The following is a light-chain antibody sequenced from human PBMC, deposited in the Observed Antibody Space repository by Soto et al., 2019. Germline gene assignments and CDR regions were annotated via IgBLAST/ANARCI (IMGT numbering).Light chain of an antibody. CDR2: DVS. CDR3: CSYAGGYTHAV. V-gene: IGLV2-11*01. J-gene: IGLJ2*01. Sequence: ALTQPRSVSGPPGQSVSISCSGTSSDVGTYNYVSWYQQHPGKAPKLMIYDVSKRPSGVPDRFSGSKSGNTASLTISGLQAEDEADYYCCSYAGGYTHAVFGGGTQLTVL. CDR1: SSDVGTYNY.